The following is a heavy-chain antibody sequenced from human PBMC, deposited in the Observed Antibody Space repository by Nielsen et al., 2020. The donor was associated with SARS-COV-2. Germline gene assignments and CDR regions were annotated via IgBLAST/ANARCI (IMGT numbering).Heavy chain of an antibody. CDR1: GGSVSSGNYY. D-gene: IGHD5-18*01. CDR3: ARGEAESVYSYGLGY. Sequence: SKTLSLTCTVSGGSVSSGNYYWSWIRQPPGKGLEWIGYIYYSGSANYNPSLKSRVTISVDTSKNQFSLKLSSVTAADTAVYYCARGEAESVYSYGLGYWGQGTLVTVSS. V-gene: IGHV4-61*01. CDR2: IYYSGSA. J-gene: IGHJ4*02.